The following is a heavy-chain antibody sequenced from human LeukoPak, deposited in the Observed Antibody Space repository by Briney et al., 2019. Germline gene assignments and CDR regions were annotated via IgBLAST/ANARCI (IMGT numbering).Heavy chain of an antibody. V-gene: IGHV4-34*01. CDR1: GGSFSGYY. D-gene: IGHD6-6*01. CDR3: ARDLASSDDAFDI. CDR2: IYYSGST. Sequence: SETLSLTCAVYGGSFSGYYWGWIRQPPGKGLEWIGSIYYSGSTYYNPSLKSRVTISVDTSKNQFSLKLSSVTAADTAVYYCARDLASSDDAFDIWGQGTMVTVSS. J-gene: IGHJ3*02.